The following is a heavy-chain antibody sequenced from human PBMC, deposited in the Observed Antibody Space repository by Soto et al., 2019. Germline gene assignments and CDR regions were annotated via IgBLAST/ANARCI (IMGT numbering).Heavy chain of an antibody. J-gene: IGHJ6*02. CDR3: ARAYSGRLPRRADYYFAMDV. D-gene: IGHD2-15*01. V-gene: IGHV3-13*05. Sequence: GGSLRLSCAASGFTFSAYDMHWVRQTTGKGLEWVSAIGAADDPYYLGSVKGRFTISRENAKNSLYLQMNSLRAEETAVYYCARAYSGRLPRRADYYFAMDVWGQGTTVTVSS. CDR2: IGAADDP. CDR1: GFTFSAYD.